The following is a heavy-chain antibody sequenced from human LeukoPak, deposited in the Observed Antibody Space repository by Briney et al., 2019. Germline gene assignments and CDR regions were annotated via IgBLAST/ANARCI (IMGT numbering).Heavy chain of an antibody. CDR1: NYSISNSLY. D-gene: IGHD3-16*01. Sequence: PSEPLSLTCSGSNYSISNSLYWGWLRQPPGKGLEWIGSIYRSGSTFYNPSLKSRVTISLDTSNNQFSLKLSSVPAADTAVYFCARGTYVYYMGVWGKRPTDTVSS. CDR2: IYRSGST. CDR3: ARGTYVYYMGV. J-gene: IGHJ6*03. V-gene: IGHV4-38-2*02.